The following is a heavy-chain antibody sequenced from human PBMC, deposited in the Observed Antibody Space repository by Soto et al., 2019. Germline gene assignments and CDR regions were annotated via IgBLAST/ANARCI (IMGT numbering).Heavy chain of an antibody. V-gene: IGHV4-34*01. CDR1: GGSLSGYY. J-gene: IGHJ6*01. CDR2: INHSGST. Sequence: SETLSLTCAVYGGSLSGYYWSWIRQPPGKGLEWIGEINHSGSTNYNPSLKSRVTISVDTSKNQFSLKLSSVTAADTAVYYCARGLNGMDVWGQGTTVTVFS. CDR3: ARGLNGMDV.